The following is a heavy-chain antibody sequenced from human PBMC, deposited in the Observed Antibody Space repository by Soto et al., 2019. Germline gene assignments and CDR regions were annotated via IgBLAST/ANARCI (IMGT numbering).Heavy chain of an antibody. CDR2: IWYDGSNK. J-gene: IGHJ6*02. D-gene: IGHD6-6*01. Sequence: GGSLRLSCAASGFTFSSYGMHWVRQAPGKGLEWVAVIWYDGSNKYYTDSVKGRFTISRDNSKSTLYLQMNSLRAEDTAVYYCARQPLATLALYGLDVWGQGTTVTVS. V-gene: IGHV3-33*01. CDR3: ARQPLATLALYGLDV. CDR1: GFTFSSYG.